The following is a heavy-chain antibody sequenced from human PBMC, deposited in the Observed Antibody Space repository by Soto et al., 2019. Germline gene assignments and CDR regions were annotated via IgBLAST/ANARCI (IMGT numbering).Heavy chain of an antibody. V-gene: IGHV3-15*01. CDR3: PTEWDLPTDSGHSEGGYYFDY. J-gene: IGHJ4*02. Sequence: GGSLRLSCAASGFTFSNAWMSWVRQAPGKGLEWVGRIKSKTDGGTTDYAAPVKGRFTISRDDSKNTLYLQMNSLKTEDTTVYYCPTEWDLPTDSGHSEGGYYFDYWGQGTLVNVSS. CDR2: IKSKTDGGTT. CDR1: GFTFSNAW. D-gene: IGHD4-17*01.